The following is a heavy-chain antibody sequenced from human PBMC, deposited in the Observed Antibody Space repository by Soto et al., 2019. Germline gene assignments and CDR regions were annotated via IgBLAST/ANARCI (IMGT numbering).Heavy chain of an antibody. V-gene: IGHV3-23*01. CDR3: VRGTPTPGLDI. D-gene: IGHD1-7*01. J-gene: IGHJ6*02. CDR2: ISGGGEKI. Sequence: GGSLRLSCAASGFTFKSWALSWVRQAPGKGLAWVSGISGGGEKIYYADSVKGRFTISRDNSKNTVSLQMNSLRVEDTALYYCVRGTPTPGLDIWGRGTTVTGSS. CDR1: GFTFKSWA.